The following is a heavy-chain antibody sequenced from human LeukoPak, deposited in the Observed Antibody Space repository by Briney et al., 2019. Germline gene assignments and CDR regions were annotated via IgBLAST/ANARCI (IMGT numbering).Heavy chain of an antibody. CDR3: AMLLDGNWFDP. CDR2: IYHSGST. J-gene: IGHJ5*02. CDR1: GGSISSGGYS. V-gene: IGHV4-30-2*01. D-gene: IGHD2/OR15-2a*01. Sequence: PSETLSLTCAVSGGSISSGGYSWSWIRQPPGKGLEWIGYIYHSGSTYYNPSLKSRVTISVDRSKNQFSLKLSSVTAADTAVYYCAMLLDGNWFDPWGQGTLVTVSS.